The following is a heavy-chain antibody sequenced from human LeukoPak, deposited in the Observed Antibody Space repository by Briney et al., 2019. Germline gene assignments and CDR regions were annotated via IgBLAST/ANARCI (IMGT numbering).Heavy chain of an antibody. V-gene: IGHV3-48*04. D-gene: IGHD5-12*01. CDR3: ARPVDYHAGDY. CDR1: GFTFSAYT. Sequence: PGGSLRLSCSASGFTFSAYTMNWVRQAPGQGLEGGSYISSGSSSVYYVDSVKGRFTSSRDNAKNSLYLQMNSLRAEDTAVYYGARPVDYHAGDYWGQRTLVTVSS. J-gene: IGHJ4*02. CDR2: ISSGSSSV.